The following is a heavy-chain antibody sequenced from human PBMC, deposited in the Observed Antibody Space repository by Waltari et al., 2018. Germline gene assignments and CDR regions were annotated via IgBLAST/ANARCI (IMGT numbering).Heavy chain of an antibody. D-gene: IGHD2-2*01. CDR3: ASYADGTAFDI. CDR1: GYTLTELS. V-gene: IGHV1-69*13. Sequence: QVQLVQSGAEVKKPGASVKVSCKVSGYTLTELSMHWVRQAPGKGLEWMGGIIPIFGTANYAQKFQGRVTITADKSTSTAYMELSSLRSEDTAVYYCASYADGTAFDIWGQGTMVTVSS. J-gene: IGHJ3*02. CDR2: IIPIFGTA.